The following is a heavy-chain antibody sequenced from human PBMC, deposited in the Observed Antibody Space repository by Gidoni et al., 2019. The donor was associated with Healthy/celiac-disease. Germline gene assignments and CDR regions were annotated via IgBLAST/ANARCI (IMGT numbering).Heavy chain of an antibody. CDR1: GFTFSSYA. Sequence: EVHLLESGGGLVQPGGSLRLSCAASGFTFSSYAMSWVRQAPGKGLEWVSAISGSGGSTYYADSVKGRFTISRENSKNTLYLQMNSLRAEDTAVYYCAKFTKRVAAAPNNFDYWGQGTLVTVSS. J-gene: IGHJ4*02. V-gene: IGHV3-23*01. CDR2: ISGSGGST. CDR3: AKFTKRVAAAPNNFDY. D-gene: IGHD6-13*01.